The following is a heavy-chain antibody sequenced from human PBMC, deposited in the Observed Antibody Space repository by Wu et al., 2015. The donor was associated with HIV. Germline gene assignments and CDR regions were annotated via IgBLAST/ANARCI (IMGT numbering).Heavy chain of an antibody. D-gene: IGHD2-15*01. V-gene: IGHV1-46*01. Sequence: QVQLVQSGAEVKKPGASVKVSCKASGYTFTNYYMHWLRQAPGQGLEWMGIINPNGGSTSYAQKFQGRVTMTRDTSTSTVYMELSSLRSEDRAVYYCAEGGILQCWYLPSDYAVARPWGQGTLVTVSS. J-gene: IGHJ5*02. CDR2: INPNGGST. CDR1: GYTFTNYY. CDR3: AEGGILQCWYLPSDYAVARP.